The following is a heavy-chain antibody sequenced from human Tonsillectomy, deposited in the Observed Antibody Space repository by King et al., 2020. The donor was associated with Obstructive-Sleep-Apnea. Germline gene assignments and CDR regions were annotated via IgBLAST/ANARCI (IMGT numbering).Heavy chain of an antibody. Sequence: QLQESGPGLVEPSETLSLTCTVSYGSTSSASYYWDWIRQPRGRGLEWIGCVSFVGSNYYHPSLKSRVTISVDTSKNQFFLKMTSVTAADTAVYYCATRGGSGWYGAWGQGTLVTVSS. J-gene: IGHJ4*02. CDR2: VSFVGSN. CDR3: ATRGGSGWYGA. CDR1: YGSTSSASYY. D-gene: IGHD6-19*01. V-gene: IGHV4-39*01.